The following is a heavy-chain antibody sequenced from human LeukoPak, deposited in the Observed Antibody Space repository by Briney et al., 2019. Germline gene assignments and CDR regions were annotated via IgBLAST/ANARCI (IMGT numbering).Heavy chain of an antibody. CDR2: IPYDGSNK. Sequence: GGSLRLSCAASGFTFSSYGMHWVRQAPGKGLEWVAVIPYDGSNKYYADSVKGRFTISRDNSRNTLSLQMNSLRAEDTAVYYCAKDFFSPGGHSDWLFDDAFDIWGQGTMVTVSS. CDR1: GFTFSSYG. CDR3: AKDFFSPGGHSDWLFDDAFDI. J-gene: IGHJ3*02. V-gene: IGHV3-30*18. D-gene: IGHD3-9*01.